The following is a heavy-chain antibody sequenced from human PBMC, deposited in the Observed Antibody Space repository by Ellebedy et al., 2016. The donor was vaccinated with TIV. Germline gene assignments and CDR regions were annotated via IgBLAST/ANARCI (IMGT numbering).Heavy chain of an antibody. CDR1: GGSISTYY. J-gene: IGHJ4*02. D-gene: IGHD5-18*01. CDR2: IYYSGNT. Sequence: SETLSLXCTVSGGSISTYYWTWIRQPPGKGLEWIGYIYYSGNTNYNPSLKSRVTMSVDASKNQFSLKLSSVTAADTAVYYCARVGKVDTGMVTDYWGQGTLVTVSS. V-gene: IGHV4-59*01. CDR3: ARVGKVDTGMVTDY.